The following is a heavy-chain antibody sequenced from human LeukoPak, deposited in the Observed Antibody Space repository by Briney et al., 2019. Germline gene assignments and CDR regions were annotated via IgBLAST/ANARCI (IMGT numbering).Heavy chain of an antibody. Sequence: PSETLSLTCAVYGGSFSTCQWSWIRQPPGKGLEWIGEINHSGSTNYNPSLRSRGTISVDTSKNQFSLKLSSVTAADTAVYYCARKVLWGSYYNYWGQGTLVTVSS. CDR2: INHSGST. V-gene: IGHV4-34*01. CDR3: ARKVLWGSYYNY. J-gene: IGHJ4*02. D-gene: IGHD3-10*01. CDR1: GGSFSTCQ.